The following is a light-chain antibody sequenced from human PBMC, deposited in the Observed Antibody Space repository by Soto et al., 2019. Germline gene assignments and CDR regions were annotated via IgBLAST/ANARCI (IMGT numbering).Light chain of an antibody. J-gene: IGKJ2*01. CDR1: QRITSY. Sequence: EVVLTQSPATLSLSPGETATLSCRASQRITSYLAWYQQRPGQAPRLLMYDATNMASGVPPRLSGSKSGTDFTLTISSLQPEDFAVYFRQQGSDWQYTFCHGTKVE. V-gene: IGKV3-11*01. CDR3: QQGSDWQYT. CDR2: DAT.